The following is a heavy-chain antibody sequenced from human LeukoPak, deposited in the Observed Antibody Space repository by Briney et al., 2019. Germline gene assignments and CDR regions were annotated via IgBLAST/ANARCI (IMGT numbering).Heavy chain of an antibody. CDR1: GASINNYY. V-gene: IGHV4-59*01. J-gene: IGHJ4*02. D-gene: IGHD1-26*01. CDR2: ISYSGST. CDR3: ARVPRSSGTYWLDPYCFDY. Sequence: SGTLSLTCTVSGASINNYYWSWIRQPPGTGLEWIGYISYSGSTNDNPSLKSRVTISIDTSTKQFFLRLSSVTAADTAVYYCARVPRSSGTYWLDPYCFDYWSQGTLVTVSS.